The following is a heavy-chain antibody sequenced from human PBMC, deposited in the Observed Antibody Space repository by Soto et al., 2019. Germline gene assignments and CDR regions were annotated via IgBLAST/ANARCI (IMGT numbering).Heavy chain of an antibody. CDR2: LSGGDDST. CDR1: GFTFSHFA. Sequence: EVQLLESGGGLVQPGGSLRLSCAASGFTFSHFAMSWDRQAPGKGLEWVSTLSGGDDSTYYADSVKDRFTISRDNSKNTLYLQLNSLRAEDTAVYYCAKKYHYGSGTYLYYFDYWGQGTLVTVSS. CDR3: AKKYHYGSGTYLYYFDY. V-gene: IGHV3-23*01. D-gene: IGHD3-10*01. J-gene: IGHJ4*02.